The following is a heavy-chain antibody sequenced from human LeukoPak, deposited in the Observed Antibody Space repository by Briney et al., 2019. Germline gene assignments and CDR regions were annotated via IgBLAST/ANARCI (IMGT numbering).Heavy chain of an antibody. D-gene: IGHD4-11*01. J-gene: IGHJ6*02. V-gene: IGHV3-7*01. CDR2: IKQDGSGK. Sequence: GGSLTLSCAASGFTFSSYWMSWVRQAPGKGLEWVANIKQDGSGKYYVDSVKGRFTISRDNAKNSLYLQMNSLRAEDTAVYYCARDNSNPRDYYYYGMDVWGQGTTVTVSS. CDR3: ARDNSNPRDYYYYGMDV. CDR1: GFTFSSYW.